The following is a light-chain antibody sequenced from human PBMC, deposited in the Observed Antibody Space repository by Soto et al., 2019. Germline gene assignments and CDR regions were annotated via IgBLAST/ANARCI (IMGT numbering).Light chain of an antibody. CDR2: GAS. V-gene: IGKV3-20*01. Sequence: EIVLTQSPGTLSLSPGERATLSCRASQSVSGTYLAWYQQRPGQAPRLLIYGASSRATGIPDRFGGSGSGTDFTLSISRLEPEDFAVYYCQQYGNSPLTFGGGTKWIS. J-gene: IGKJ4*01. CDR3: QQYGNSPLT. CDR1: QSVSGTY.